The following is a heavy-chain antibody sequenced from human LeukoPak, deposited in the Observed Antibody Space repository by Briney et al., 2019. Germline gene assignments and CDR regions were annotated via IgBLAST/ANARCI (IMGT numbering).Heavy chain of an antibody. CDR3: ARDPYSGTYYQYYYYYMDV. J-gene: IGHJ6*03. CDR1: GFTFSSYS. D-gene: IGHD1-26*01. V-gene: IGHV3-48*02. CDR2: ISSSSSTI. Sequence: HAGGSLRLSCAASGFTFSSYSMNWVRQAPGKGLEWVSYISSSSSTIYYADSVKGRFTISRDNAKNSLYLQMNSLRDEDTAIYYCARDPYSGTYYQYYYYYMDVWGKGTTVTVSS.